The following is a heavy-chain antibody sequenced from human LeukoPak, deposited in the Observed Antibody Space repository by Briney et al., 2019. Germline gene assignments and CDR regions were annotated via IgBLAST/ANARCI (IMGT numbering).Heavy chain of an antibody. Sequence: SETLSLTCTVSGGSISSYYWSWIRQPPGKGLEWIGYIYYSGSTNYNPSLKSRVTISVDTSKNQFSLKLNSVTAADTAVYYCARYRPTVGIDYWGQGTLVTVSS. CDR1: GGSISSYY. CDR3: ARYRPTVGIDY. CDR2: IYYSGST. J-gene: IGHJ4*02. D-gene: IGHD4-23*01. V-gene: IGHV4-59*01.